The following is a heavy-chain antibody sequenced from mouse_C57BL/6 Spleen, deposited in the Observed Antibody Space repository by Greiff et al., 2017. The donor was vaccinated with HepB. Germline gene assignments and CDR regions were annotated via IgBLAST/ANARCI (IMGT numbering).Heavy chain of an antibody. CDR3: ASERALAY. V-gene: IGHV1-69*01. CDR1: GYTFTSYW. D-gene: IGHD3-3*01. Sequence: MQLQQSGAELVMPGASVKLSCKASGYTFTSYWMHWVKQRPGQGLEWIGEIDPSDSYTNYNQKFKGKSTLTVDKSSSTAYMQLSSLTSEDSAVYYCASERALAYWGQGTLVTVSA. J-gene: IGHJ3*01. CDR2: IDPSDSYT.